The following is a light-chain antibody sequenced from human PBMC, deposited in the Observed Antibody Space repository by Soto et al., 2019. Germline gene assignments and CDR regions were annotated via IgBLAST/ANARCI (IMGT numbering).Light chain of an antibody. CDR3: CAYAATYTYG. CDR2: QGY. J-gene: IGLJ1*01. V-gene: IGLV2-23*01. CDR1: SSDVGRYNL. Sequence: QSALTQPASVCGSPGQSITISCTGTSSDVGRYNLVSWYQQHPGKAPKVMILQGYKRPSGVSNRFSGSKFGNTASLKISGLQAEDEAEYYCCAYAATYTYGFGTGTKVTVL.